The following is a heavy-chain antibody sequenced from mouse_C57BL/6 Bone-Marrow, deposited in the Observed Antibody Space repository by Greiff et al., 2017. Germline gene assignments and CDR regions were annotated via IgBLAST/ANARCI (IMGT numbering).Heavy chain of an antibody. CDR2: IYPSDSDT. CDR3: ARERFYYYCFYYFDY. J-gene: IGHJ2*01. D-gene: IGHD1-1*01. CDR1: GYTFTSYW. V-gene: IGHV1-61*01. Sequence: QVQLQQPGAELVRPGASVKLSCKASGYTFTSYWMDWVKQRPGQGLEWIGNIYPSDSDTHYNQKFKDKATLTVDKSSSTAYMQLSSLTSDYSAVYCCARERFYYYCFYYFDYWGQGTTLTVSS.